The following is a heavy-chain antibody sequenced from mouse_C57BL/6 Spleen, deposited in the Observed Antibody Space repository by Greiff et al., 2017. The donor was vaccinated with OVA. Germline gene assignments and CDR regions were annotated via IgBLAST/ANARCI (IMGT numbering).Heavy chain of an antibody. CDR1: GYSITSGYY. Sequence: DVQLQESGPGLVKPSQSLSLTCSVTGYSITSGYYWNWIRQFPGNKLEWMGYISYDGSNNYNPSLKNRISITRDTSKNQFFLKLNSVTTEDTATYYCARDRGYYGSSPFDYWGQGTTLTVSS. J-gene: IGHJ2*01. V-gene: IGHV3-6*01. D-gene: IGHD1-1*01. CDR2: ISYDGSN. CDR3: ARDRGYYGSSPFDY.